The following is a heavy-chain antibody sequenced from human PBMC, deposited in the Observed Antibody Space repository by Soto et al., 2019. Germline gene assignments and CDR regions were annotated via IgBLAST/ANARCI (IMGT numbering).Heavy chain of an antibody. J-gene: IGHJ4*02. CDR2: VSAGGGAT. CDR3: TKDRSGGRAVGGFNY. D-gene: IGHD6-19*01. Sequence: EVQLLESGGGSVQPGGSLRLSCAASGFAFSSYAMNWVRQAPGKGLEWVSTVSAGGGATYYADSVKGRLTSSRDNSKHTLSLQMNRRRAEYTAVYFCTKDRSGGRAVGGFNYWGQGTLVTVSS. CDR1: GFAFSSYA. V-gene: IGHV3-23*01.